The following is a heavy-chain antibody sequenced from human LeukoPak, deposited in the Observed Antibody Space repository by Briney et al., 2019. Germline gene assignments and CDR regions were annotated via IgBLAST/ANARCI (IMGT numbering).Heavy chain of an antibody. D-gene: IGHD3-22*01. V-gene: IGHV4-34*01. Sequence: PSETLSLTCDVYSESFSDSYWSWIRQPPGKGLEWIGEVHPSGITNYNPSLKSRVSISIDTPKNQFSLTLISVTAADTALYYCSRGYDNEKSAYWGQGTLVTVSS. CDR3: SRGYDNEKSAY. CDR1: SESFSDSY. CDR2: VHPSGIT. J-gene: IGHJ4*02.